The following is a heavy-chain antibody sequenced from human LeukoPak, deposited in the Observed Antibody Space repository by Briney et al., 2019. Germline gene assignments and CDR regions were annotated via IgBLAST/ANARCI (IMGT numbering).Heavy chain of an antibody. CDR3: AKDQLNRFCSGGSCSITHDY. J-gene: IGHJ4*02. D-gene: IGHD2-15*01. CDR2: IAGSTRST. Sequence: GGTLRLSCGASGFSFSSYGMSWVRQAPGEGLEWVSSIAGSTRSTYYADSVKGRFTISRDNSRNTMYLQMNSLRVEDTALYYCAKDQLNRFCSGGSCSITHDYWGQGTLVTVSS. CDR1: GFSFSSYG. V-gene: IGHV3-23*01.